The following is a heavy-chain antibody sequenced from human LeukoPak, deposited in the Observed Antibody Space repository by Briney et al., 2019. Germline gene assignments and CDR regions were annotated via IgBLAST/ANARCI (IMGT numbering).Heavy chain of an antibody. CDR1: GFTFDDYA. CDR3: AKDMYYYDSSGYDY. J-gene: IGHJ4*02. D-gene: IGHD3-22*01. V-gene: IGHV3-9*01. Sequence: GRSLRLSCAASGFTFDDYAMHWVRRAPGKGLEWLSGISWNSGSIGYADSVKGRFTISRDNAKNSLYLQMNSLRAEDTALYYCAKDMYYYDSSGYDYWGQGTLVTVSS. CDR2: ISWNSGSI.